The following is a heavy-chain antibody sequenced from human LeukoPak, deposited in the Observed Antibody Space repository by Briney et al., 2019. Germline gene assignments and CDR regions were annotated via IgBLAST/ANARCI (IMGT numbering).Heavy chain of an antibody. CDR3: ARDRGDY. CDR2: INPNSGGT. J-gene: IGHJ4*02. CDR1: GYTFTGYY. Sequence: ASLKVSCKASGYTFTGYYMHWARDGPGQGLGWMGWINPNSGGTNSAQKFQGRVTMTCDTSISTAYMELSRLRSDDTAGYYCARDRGDYWGQGTLVTVSS. V-gene: IGHV1-2*02.